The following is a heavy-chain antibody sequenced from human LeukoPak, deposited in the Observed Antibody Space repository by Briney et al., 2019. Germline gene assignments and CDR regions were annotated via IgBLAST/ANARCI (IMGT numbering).Heavy chain of an antibody. J-gene: IGHJ2*01. V-gene: IGHV4-31*03. CDR1: GGSISTGGYY. Sequence: SETLSLTCTVSGGSISTGGYYWSWIRQHPGKGLEWIGYIYYSGTTYYNPSLESRVTISVDTSKNQFSLKVNSVTAADTAVYYCARAKDGGNFRGWYIDLWGRGTLVPVSP. D-gene: IGHD4-23*01. CDR2: IYYSGTT. CDR3: ARAKDGGNFRGWYIDL.